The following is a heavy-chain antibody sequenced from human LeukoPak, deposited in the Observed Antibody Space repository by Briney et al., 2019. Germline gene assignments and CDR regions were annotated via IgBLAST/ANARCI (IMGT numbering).Heavy chain of an antibody. CDR2: IYHSGST. V-gene: IGHV4-4*02. D-gene: IGHD3-9*01. Sequence: PSGTLSLTCVVPSDSLSRSNWWSWVRQPPGGGLQWIGEIYHSGSTNYNPSLKSGVTISVDKAKNQFSLQLSSVTAADTAVYYCARARNDILNGYYAFVYWGQGTLVTVSS. CDR1: SDSLSRSNW. CDR3: ARARNDILNGYYAFVY. J-gene: IGHJ4*02.